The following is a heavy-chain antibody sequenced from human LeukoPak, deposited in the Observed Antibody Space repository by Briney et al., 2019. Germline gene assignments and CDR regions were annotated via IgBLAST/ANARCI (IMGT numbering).Heavy chain of an antibody. J-gene: IGHJ5*02. D-gene: IGHD1-26*01. CDR2: ISAYNGNT. Sequence: ASVKVSCKASGYTFTSYGISWVRQAPGQGLEWMGWISAYNGNTNYAQKLQGRVTMTTDTSTSTAYMELRSLRSDDTAVYYCARKTLVVGADNWFDPWGQGTLVTVSS. CDR3: ARKTLVVGADNWFDP. V-gene: IGHV1-18*01. CDR1: GYTFTSYG.